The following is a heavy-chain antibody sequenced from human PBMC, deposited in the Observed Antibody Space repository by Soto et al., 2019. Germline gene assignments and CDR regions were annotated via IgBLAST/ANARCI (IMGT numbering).Heavy chain of an antibody. D-gene: IGHD2-21*02. CDR3: ARFAVTAIYNWFDP. CDR1: GGSISSGGYY. J-gene: IGHJ5*02. Sequence: SETLSLTCTVSGGSISSGGYYWSWIRQHPGKGLEWIGYIYYSGSTYYNPSLKSRVTISVDTSKNQFSLKLSSVTAADTAVYYCARFAVTAIYNWFDPWGQGTLVTVSS. CDR2: IYYSGST. V-gene: IGHV4-31*03.